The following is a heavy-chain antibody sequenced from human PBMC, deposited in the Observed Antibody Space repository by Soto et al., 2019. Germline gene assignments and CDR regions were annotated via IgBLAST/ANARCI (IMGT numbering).Heavy chain of an antibody. J-gene: IGHJ6*02. Sequence: GGSLRLSCAASGFTFSSYGMHWVRQAPGKGLEWVAVISYDGSNKYYADSVKGRFTISRDNSKNTLYLQMNSLRAEDTAVYYCAKGLYGSGRRSYGMDVWGQGTTVTVSS. CDR2: ISYDGSNK. CDR3: AKGLYGSGRRSYGMDV. V-gene: IGHV3-30*18. CDR1: GFTFSSYG. D-gene: IGHD3-10*01.